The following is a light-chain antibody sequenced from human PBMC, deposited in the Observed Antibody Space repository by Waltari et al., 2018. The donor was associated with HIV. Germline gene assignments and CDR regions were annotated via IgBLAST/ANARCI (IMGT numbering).Light chain of an antibody. CDR1: QGISSY. J-gene: IGKJ5*01. CDR3: QQLNSYLT. CDR2: AAS. V-gene: IGKV1-9*01. Sequence: DIQLTQSPSFLSASVGGRVTITCRASQGISSYLAWYQQKPGKAPKLLIYAASTLQSGVPSRFSGSGSGTEFTLTISSLQPEDFATYYCQQLNSYLTFGQGTRLEIK.